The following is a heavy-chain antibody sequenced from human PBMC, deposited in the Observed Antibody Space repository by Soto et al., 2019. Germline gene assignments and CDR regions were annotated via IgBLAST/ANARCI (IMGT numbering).Heavy chain of an antibody. D-gene: IGHD2-8*01. CDR2: IYYSGST. CDR3: ARRYAGNFDY. V-gene: IGHV4-59*01. CDR1: GDSISSYY. J-gene: IGHJ4*02. Sequence: SETLSLTCTVSGDSISSYYWSWIRQPPGKGLEWIGYIYYSGSTNYNPSLKSRATISVDTSKNQFSLKLSSVTAADTAVYYCARRYAGNFDYWGQGTLVTVS.